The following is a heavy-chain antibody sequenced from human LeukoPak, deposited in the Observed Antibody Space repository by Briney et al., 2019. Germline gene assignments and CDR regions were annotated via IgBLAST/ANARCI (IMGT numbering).Heavy chain of an antibody. D-gene: IGHD1-1*01. J-gene: IGHJ4*02. CDR3: ARLTAGTVDY. V-gene: IGHV4-39*01. CDR1: GFTFSNYA. Sequence: PGGSLRLSCAASGFTFSNYAMSWVRQTPGKGLEWIGSIYSSGSTYYNPSLKSRVTISLDTSKNQFSLKLSSVAAADTAVYYCARLTAGTVDYWGPGTLVTVSS. CDR2: IYSSGST.